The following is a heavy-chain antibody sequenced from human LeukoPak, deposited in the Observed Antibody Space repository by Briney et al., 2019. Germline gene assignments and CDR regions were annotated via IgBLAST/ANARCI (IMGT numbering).Heavy chain of an antibody. V-gene: IGHV3-7*01. CDR2: IKQDGSEK. D-gene: IGHD3-10*01. Sequence: GGSLRLSCAAPGFTFSSYWMSWVRQAPGKGLEWVANIKQDGSEKYYVDSVKGRFTISRDNAKNSLYLQMNSLRAEDTAVYYCAREVGKAFDIWGQGTMVTVSS. CDR1: GFTFSSYW. J-gene: IGHJ3*02. CDR3: AREVGKAFDI.